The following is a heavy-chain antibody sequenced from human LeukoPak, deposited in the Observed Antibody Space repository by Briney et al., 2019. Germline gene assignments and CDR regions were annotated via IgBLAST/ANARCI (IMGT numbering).Heavy chain of an antibody. CDR1: GYTFTSYG. J-gene: IGHJ2*01. D-gene: IGHD1-7*01. Sequence: ASVKVSCKASGYTFTSYGISWVRQAPGQGLEWMGWINPNSGGTNYAQKFQGRVTMTRDTSISTAYMELSRLRSDDTAVYYCARLPPANWNYGLNWYFDLWGRGTLVTVSS. CDR2: INPNSGGT. CDR3: ARLPPANWNYGLNWYFDL. V-gene: IGHV1-2*02.